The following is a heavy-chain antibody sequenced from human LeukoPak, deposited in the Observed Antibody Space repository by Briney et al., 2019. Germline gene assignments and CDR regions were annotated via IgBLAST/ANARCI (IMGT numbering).Heavy chain of an antibody. V-gene: IGHV6-1*01. CDR3: ARDPDHYDSSGYHSPWYNWFDP. CDR1: GDSVSSNSAA. CDR2: TYYRSKWYN. D-gene: IGHD3-22*01. J-gene: IGHJ5*02. Sequence: SQTLSLTCALSGDSVSSNSAAWNWIRQSPSRGLEWLGRTYYRSKWYNDYAVSVKSRITINPDTSKNQFSLQLNSVTPEDTAVYYCARDPDHYDSSGYHSPWYNWFDPWGQGTLVTVSS.